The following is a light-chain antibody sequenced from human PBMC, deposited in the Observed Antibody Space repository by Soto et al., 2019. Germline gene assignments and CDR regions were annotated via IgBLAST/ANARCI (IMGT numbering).Light chain of an antibody. J-gene: IGKJ4*01. CDR3: QQYYNWLT. CDR2: SAS. Sequence: EIVMTQSPATLSVSPGERATLSCRASQSVSNKLAWYQQKRGQAPRLLIHSASTRATGIPARFGGSGSGTEFTLTISSLQSEDFAVYYCQQYYNWLTFGGGTKVKI. CDR1: QSVSNK. V-gene: IGKV3D-15*01.